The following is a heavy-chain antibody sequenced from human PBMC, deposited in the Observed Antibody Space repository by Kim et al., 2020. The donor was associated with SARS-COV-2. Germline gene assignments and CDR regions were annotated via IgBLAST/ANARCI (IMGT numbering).Heavy chain of an antibody. J-gene: IGHJ4*02. CDR3: ARDPTDDYVDYPFDY. V-gene: IGHV3-21*01. Sequence: DSVKGRFTISSDNAKNSLYLQMTSLRAEDTAVYYCARDPTDDYVDYPFDYWGQGTLVTVSS. D-gene: IGHD4-17*01.